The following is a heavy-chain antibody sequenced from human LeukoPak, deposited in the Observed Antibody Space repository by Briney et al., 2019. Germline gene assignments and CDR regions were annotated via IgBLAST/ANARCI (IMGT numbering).Heavy chain of an antibody. D-gene: IGHD4-17*01. J-gene: IGHJ4*02. Sequence: GGSLRLSCAASGFTFSSYAMHWVRQAPGKGLEWVAVMSYDGSNKYYADSVKSRFTISRDNSKNTLYLQMNSLRAEDTAVYYCARDMTTVNTGDYWGQGTLVTVSS. CDR3: ARDMTTVNTGDY. V-gene: IGHV3-30-3*01. CDR1: GFTFSSYA. CDR2: MSYDGSNK.